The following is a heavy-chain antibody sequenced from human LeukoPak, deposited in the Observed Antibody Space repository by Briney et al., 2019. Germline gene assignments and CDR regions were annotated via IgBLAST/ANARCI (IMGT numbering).Heavy chain of an antibody. CDR2: ISSSGSTI. Sequence: PGGSLRLSCAASGFTFSDYYMSWFRQAPGKGLEWVSYISSSGSTIYYADSVKGRFTISRDNAKNSLYLQMNSLRAEDTAVYYCEREGEVGCLEWSPPWRSHYYYMDVWRKGTTVTVSS. CDR1: GFTFSDYY. D-gene: IGHD3-3*02. V-gene: IGHV3-11*04. J-gene: IGHJ6*03. CDR3: EREGEVGCLEWSPPWRSHYYYMDV.